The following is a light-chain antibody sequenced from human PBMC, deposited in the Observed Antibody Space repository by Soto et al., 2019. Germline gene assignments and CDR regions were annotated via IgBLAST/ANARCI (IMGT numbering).Light chain of an antibody. Sequence: QSVLTQPPSASGTPGQRVTISCSGSSSNIGRHDVYWYQHLPGTAPKVLIYRDNQRPSGVPDRFSGSKSGTSASLAISGLQSEDEADYFCATCVDDLSVLFGGGTKLTVL. CDR3: ATCVDDLSVL. CDR1: SSNIGRHD. CDR2: RDN. J-gene: IGLJ2*01. V-gene: IGLV1-47*01.